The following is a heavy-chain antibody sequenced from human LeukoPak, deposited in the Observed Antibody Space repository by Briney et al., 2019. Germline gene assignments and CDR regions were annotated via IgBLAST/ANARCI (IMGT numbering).Heavy chain of an antibody. CDR1: GGSISSYY. J-gene: IGHJ4*02. Sequence: SETLSLTCTVSGGSISSYYWSWVRQPPGKGLEWIGYIYYSGSTNYNPSLKSRVTISVDTSKNQFSLKLSSVTAADTAVYYCARSDGFYFDYWGQGTLVTVSS. V-gene: IGHV4-59*08. CDR2: IYYSGST. CDR3: ARSDGFYFDY. D-gene: IGHD5-24*01.